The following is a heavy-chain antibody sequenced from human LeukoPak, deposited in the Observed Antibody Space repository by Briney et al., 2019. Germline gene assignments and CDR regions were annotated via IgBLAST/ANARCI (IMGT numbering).Heavy chain of an antibody. V-gene: IGHV4-59*01. J-gene: IGHJ4*02. D-gene: IGHD1-26*01. Sequence: PSETLSLTCTVSGGSISSYYWSWIRQPPGKGLEWIGYIYYSGSTNYNPSLKSQVTISVDTSKNQFSLKLSSVTAADTAVYYCARVSGSYRNFDYWGQGTLVTVSS. CDR3: ARVSGSYRNFDY. CDR2: IYYSGST. CDR1: GGSISSYY.